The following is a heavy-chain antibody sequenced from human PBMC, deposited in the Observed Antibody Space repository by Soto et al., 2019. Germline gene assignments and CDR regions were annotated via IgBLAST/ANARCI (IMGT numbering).Heavy chain of an antibody. CDR3: ARRETSYDYIWGSYRYAYFDY. CDR2: IYPGDSDT. V-gene: IGHV5-51*01. J-gene: IGHJ4*02. CDR1: GYSFTSYW. Sequence: GESLKISCKGSGYSFTSYWIGWVRQMPGKGLEWMGIIYPGDSDTRYSPSFQGQVTISADKSISTAYLQWSSLKASDTAMYYCARRETSYDYIWGSYRYAYFDYWGQGTLVTVSS. D-gene: IGHD3-16*02.